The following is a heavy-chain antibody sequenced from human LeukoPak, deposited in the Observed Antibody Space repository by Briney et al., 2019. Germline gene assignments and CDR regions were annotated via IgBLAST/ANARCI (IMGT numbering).Heavy chain of an antibody. J-gene: IGHJ3*02. V-gene: IGHV1-69*06. Sequence: ASVKVSCKASGGTFSSYAISWVRQAPGQGLEWMGGIIPIFGTANYAQKFQGRVTITADKSTSTAYMELSSLRSEDTAVYYCARETNDCGDHVRAFDIWGQGTMVTVSS. CDR2: IIPIFGTA. CDR1: GGTFSSYA. D-gene: IGHD4-17*01. CDR3: ARETNDCGDHVRAFDI.